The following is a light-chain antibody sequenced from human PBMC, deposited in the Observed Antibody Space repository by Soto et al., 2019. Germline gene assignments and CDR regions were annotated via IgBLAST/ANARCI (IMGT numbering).Light chain of an antibody. V-gene: IGLV2-14*03. CDR2: DVS. CDR3: SSYTSSSTVV. CDR1: SSDVGGYND. Sequence: QSALTQPASVSGSPGQSITISCTGTSSDVGGYNDVCWYQHHPGKAPKLIIHDVSNRPSGVSHRFSGSKSGNTASLSISGLQAEDEADYYCSSYTSSSTVVFGGGTKLTVL. J-gene: IGLJ2*01.